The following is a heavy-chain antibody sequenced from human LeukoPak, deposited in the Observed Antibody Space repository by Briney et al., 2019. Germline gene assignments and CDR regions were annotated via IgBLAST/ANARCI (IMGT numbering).Heavy chain of an antibody. Sequence: GGSLRLSCAASGFTFSSYAMSWVRQAPGKGLEWVAVISYDGSNKYYADSVKGRFTISRDSSKNTLYLQMNSLRAEDTAVYYCASELRWQPRWGQGTLVTVSS. CDR2: ISYDGSNK. CDR3: ASELRWQPR. D-gene: IGHD4-23*01. CDR1: GFTFSSYA. J-gene: IGHJ4*02. V-gene: IGHV3-30*03.